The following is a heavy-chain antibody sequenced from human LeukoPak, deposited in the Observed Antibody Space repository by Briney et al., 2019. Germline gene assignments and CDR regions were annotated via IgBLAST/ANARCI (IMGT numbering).Heavy chain of an antibody. Sequence: GGSLRLSCAASGFTFSSYAMHWVRQAPGKGLEWVAVISYDGSNKYYADSVKGRFTIPRDNSKNTLYLQMNSLRAEDTAVYYCAAYSSGYYPPFDYWGQGTLVTVSS. J-gene: IGHJ4*02. CDR3: AAYSSGYYPPFDY. CDR2: ISYDGSNK. CDR1: GFTFSSYA. V-gene: IGHV3-30*04. D-gene: IGHD3-22*01.